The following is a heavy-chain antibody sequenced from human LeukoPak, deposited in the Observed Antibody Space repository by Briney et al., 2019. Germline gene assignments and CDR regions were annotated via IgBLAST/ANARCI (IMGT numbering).Heavy chain of an antibody. J-gene: IGHJ6*02. CDR2: ISYDGSNK. V-gene: IGHV3-30*03. CDR1: GFTFSTYS. CDR3: ADYGGNSSMDV. D-gene: IGHD4-23*01. Sequence: GGSLRLSCAASGFTFSTYSMNWVRQAPGKGLEWVAVISYDGSNKYYADSVKGRFTISRDNSKNTLYLQMNSLRAEDTAVYYCADYGGNSSMDVWGQGTTVTVSS.